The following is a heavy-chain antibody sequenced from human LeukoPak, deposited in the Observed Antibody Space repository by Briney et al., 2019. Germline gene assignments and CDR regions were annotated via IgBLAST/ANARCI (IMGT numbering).Heavy chain of an antibody. CDR3: ARDSSSWYEDAFDI. D-gene: IGHD6-13*01. Sequence: PSETLSLTCTVSGGSISSSSYYWGWIRQPPGKGLEWIGSIYYSGSTYYNPSLKSRVTISVDTSKNQFSLKLSSVTAADTAVYYCARDSSSWYEDAFDIWGQGTMVTVSS. CDR1: GGSISSSSYY. CDR2: IYYSGST. V-gene: IGHV4-39*07. J-gene: IGHJ3*02.